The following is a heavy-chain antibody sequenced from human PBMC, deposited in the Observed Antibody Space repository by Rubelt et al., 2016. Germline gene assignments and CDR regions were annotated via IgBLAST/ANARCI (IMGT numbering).Heavy chain of an antibody. CDR2: IKQDGSEK. CDR1: GFTFSSYW. J-gene: IGHJ4*02. V-gene: IGHV3-7*04. Sequence: EVQLVESGGGLVQPGGSLRLSCAASGFTFSSYWMSWVRQAPGKGLEWVANIKQDGSEKYYVDSVKGRFSISRENVKNSLYLQMNSLGAEDTAVYYCARDMDFDNWGQGTLVTVSS. CDR3: ARDMDFDN.